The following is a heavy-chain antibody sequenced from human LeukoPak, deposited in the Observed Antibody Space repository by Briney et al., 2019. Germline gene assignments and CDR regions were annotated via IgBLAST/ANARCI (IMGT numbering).Heavy chain of an antibody. CDR1: GFTVSSNS. Sequence: GGSLRLSCTVSGFTVSSNSMSWARQAPGKGLEWVSFIYSGGNTHYSDSVKGRFTISRDNSKNTLCLQMNSLRADDTAVYYCARRAGEYSHPYDYWGQGTLVTVSS. CDR2: IYSGGNT. J-gene: IGHJ4*02. V-gene: IGHV3-53*01. CDR3: ARRAGEYSHPYDY. D-gene: IGHD4-17*01.